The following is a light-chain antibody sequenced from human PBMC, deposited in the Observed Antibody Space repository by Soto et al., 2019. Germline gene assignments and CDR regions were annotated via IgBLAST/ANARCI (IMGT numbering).Light chain of an antibody. CDR3: QSYDSSLSGWV. Sequence: QLVLTQPPSVSGAPGQRVTISCTGSSSNIGAGYNVHWYQQLPGTAPKLLIYGNSNRPSGVPDRFSGSKSGTSASLAITGFQAEDAADYYCQSYDSSLSGWVFGGGTKVTVL. J-gene: IGLJ3*02. V-gene: IGLV1-40*01. CDR1: SSNIGAGYN. CDR2: GNS.